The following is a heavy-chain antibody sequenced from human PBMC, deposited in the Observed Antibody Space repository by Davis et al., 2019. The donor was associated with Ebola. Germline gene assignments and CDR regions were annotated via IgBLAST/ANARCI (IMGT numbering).Heavy chain of an antibody. D-gene: IGHD6-19*01. V-gene: IGHV1-69*04. CDR2: IIPILGIA. Sequence: SVKVSCKASGGTFSSYAISWVRQAPGQGLEWMGRIIPILGIANYAQKFQGRVTITADESTSTAYMELSSLRSEDTAVYYCARDWQRYSSGWYPLYGMDVWGQGTTVTVSS. CDR3: ARDWQRYSSGWYPLYGMDV. CDR1: GGTFSSYA. J-gene: IGHJ6*02.